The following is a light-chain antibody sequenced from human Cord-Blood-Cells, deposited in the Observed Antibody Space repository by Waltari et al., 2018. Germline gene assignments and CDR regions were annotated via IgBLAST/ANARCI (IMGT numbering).Light chain of an antibody. CDR2: STS. CDR3: LLYYGGARV. J-gene: IGLJ3*02. Sequence: QTVVTQEPSLTVSPGGTVTLTCSSSTGAVTSGYYPNWFQQKPGQAPRALIYSTSNKHPWTPARFSGSLLGGKVALTLSGVQPEDEAEYYCLLYYGGARVFGGGTKLTVL. V-gene: IGLV7-43*01. CDR1: TGAVTSGYY.